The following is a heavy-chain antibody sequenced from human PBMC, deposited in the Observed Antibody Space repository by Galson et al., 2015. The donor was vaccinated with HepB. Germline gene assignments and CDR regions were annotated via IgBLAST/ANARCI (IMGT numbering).Heavy chain of an antibody. D-gene: IGHD3-22*01. CDR3: TRVSRNMYFDSSGIFDI. Sequence: SLRLSCAASGFTFGDYALTWFRQAPGKGLEWVSLIRSKPYGGTTEYAASVNGSFTISRDDSKSIAFLQMNSLRTEDTAVYYCTRVSRNMYFDSSGIFDIWGQGTLVTVSS. V-gene: IGHV3-49*03. CDR2: IRSKPYGGTT. CDR1: GFTFGDYA. J-gene: IGHJ4*02.